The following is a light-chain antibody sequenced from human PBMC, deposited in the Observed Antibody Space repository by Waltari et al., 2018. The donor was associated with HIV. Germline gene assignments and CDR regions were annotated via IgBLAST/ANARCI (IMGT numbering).Light chain of an antibody. CDR3: QQYNDFPLT. CDR2: GAS. V-gene: IGKV3-15*01. CDR1: QSISNH. J-gene: IGKJ4*01. Sequence: EIVMTQSPATLSVSPGERATLPCSARQSISNHLAWYQQNPGQAPRLLIYGASTKDTAIPARFSGSGSGTEFTLTISSLQSEDFAVYYCQQYNDFPLTFGGGTKVEIK.